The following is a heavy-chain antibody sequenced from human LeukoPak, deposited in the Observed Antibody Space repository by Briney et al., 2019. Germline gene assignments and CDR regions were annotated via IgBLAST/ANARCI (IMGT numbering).Heavy chain of an antibody. Sequence: PGGSLRLSCAASGFTFSSYAMHWVRQAPGKGLEWVAVISYDGSNKYYADSVKGRFTISRDNSKNTLYLQMNSLRAEDTAAYYCAKTYYDFWSGSHDAFDIWGQGTMVTVSS. V-gene: IGHV3-30*18. J-gene: IGHJ3*02. CDR2: ISYDGSNK. CDR3: AKTYYDFWSGSHDAFDI. D-gene: IGHD3-3*01. CDR1: GFTFSSYA.